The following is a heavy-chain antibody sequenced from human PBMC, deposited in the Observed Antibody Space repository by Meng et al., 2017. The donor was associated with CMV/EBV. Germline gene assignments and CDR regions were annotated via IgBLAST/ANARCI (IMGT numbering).Heavy chain of an antibody. CDR3: ASYSNYGLYYYYGMDV. J-gene: IGHJ6*02. CDR1: GFTFSSYE. D-gene: IGHD4-11*01. CDR2: ISSSGSTI. V-gene: IGHV3-48*03. Sequence: GGSLRLSCAAPGFTFSSYEMNWVRQAPGKGLEWVSYISSSGSTIYYADSVKGRFTISRDNAKNSLYLQMNSLRAEDTAVYYCASYSNYGLYYYYGMDVWGQGTTVTVSS.